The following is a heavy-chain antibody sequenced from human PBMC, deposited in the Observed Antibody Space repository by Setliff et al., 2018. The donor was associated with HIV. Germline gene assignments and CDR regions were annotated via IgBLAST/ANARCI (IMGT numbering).Heavy chain of an antibody. J-gene: IGHJ4*02. V-gene: IGHV4-39*01. CDR2: VSYSGST. D-gene: IGHD6-6*01. Sequence: SETLSLTCSVSGDSISTGTYYWGWIRQPPGKGLEWIGSVSYSGSTLYNPSLKSRVTMSVDTSKNQFSLKLNSVTAADTAVYHCARLSSYRSSSYYFDYWGQGALVTVSS. CDR3: ARLSSYRSSSYYFDY. CDR1: GDSISTGTYY.